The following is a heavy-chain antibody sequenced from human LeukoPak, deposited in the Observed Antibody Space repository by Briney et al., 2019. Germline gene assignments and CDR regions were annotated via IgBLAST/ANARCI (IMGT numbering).Heavy chain of an antibody. CDR3: ASQPRGYSGYDQRGSFDP. J-gene: IGHJ5*02. Sequence: PGGSLRLSCAASGFTFSSYSMNWVRQAPGKGLEWVSSISSSSSYIYYADSVKGRFTISRDNAKNSLYLQMNSLRAEDTAVYYCASQPRGYSGYDQRGSFDPWGQGTLVTVSS. CDR2: ISSSSSYI. D-gene: IGHD5-12*01. CDR1: GFTFSSYS. V-gene: IGHV3-21*01.